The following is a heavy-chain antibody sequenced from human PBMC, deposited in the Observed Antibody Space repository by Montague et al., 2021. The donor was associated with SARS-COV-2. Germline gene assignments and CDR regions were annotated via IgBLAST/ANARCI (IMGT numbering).Heavy chain of an antibody. CDR3: ARLYGSSFDY. D-gene: IGHD4-17*01. J-gene: IGHJ4*02. CDR1: GGSVSRISSH. V-gene: IGHV4-39*01. Sequence: SETLSLPCTVSGGSVSRISSHWGWIRQPPGKGLEYIGSFYYAGGTQYNPSLKSRVTISVDTSNDQFSLKMNSVTAADTAVYFCARLYGSSFDYWGQGTLVTVPS. CDR2: FYYAGGT.